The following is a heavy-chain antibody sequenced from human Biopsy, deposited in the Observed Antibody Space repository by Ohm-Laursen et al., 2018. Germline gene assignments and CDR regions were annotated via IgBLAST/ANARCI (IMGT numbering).Heavy chain of an antibody. Sequence: GTLSLTCTVSSGSISSYYWSWIRQPPGKGLEWIGYIDYRGSTKYNPSLRSRVTMSIDTSRNQFSLKLSSVTAADTAVYYCATTTMDTRGWHGNYFDSWGQGTLVTVSA. CDR1: SGSISSYY. CDR2: IDYRGST. D-gene: IGHD6-19*01. J-gene: IGHJ4*02. V-gene: IGHV4-59*08. CDR3: ATTTMDTRGWHGNYFDS.